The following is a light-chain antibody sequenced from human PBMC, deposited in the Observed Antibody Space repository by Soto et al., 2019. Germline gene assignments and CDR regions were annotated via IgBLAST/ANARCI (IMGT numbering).Light chain of an antibody. CDR3: QQYKNWVT. J-gene: IGKJ4*01. CDR1: QSVSSN. CDR2: AAS. Sequence: EIVMTQSPATLSVSRGERATLSCRASQSVSSNLAWYQQKPGQAPRLLIYAASTRATGIPARFSGSGSGTEFTLTISSLQSADFAVYYCQQYKNWVTFGGGTKVEIK. V-gene: IGKV3-15*01.